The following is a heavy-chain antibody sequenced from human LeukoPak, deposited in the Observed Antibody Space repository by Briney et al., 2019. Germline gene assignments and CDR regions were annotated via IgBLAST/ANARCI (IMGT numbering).Heavy chain of an antibody. J-gene: IGHJ5*02. D-gene: IGHD3-9*01. CDR1: GFTFSSYG. CDR3: ARDLDWGAFDA. CDR2: ISPSGSIS. Sequence: PGGSLRLSCAASGFTFSSYGMSWVRQAPGKGLEWVSGISPSGSISYYADSVKGRFTISRDNSKNTVSLQMNSLRAEDTALYYCARDLDWGAFDAWGQGTLVTVSS. V-gene: IGHV3-23*01.